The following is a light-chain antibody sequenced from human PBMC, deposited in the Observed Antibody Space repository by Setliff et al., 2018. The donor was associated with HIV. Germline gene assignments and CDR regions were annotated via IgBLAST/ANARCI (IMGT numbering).Light chain of an antibody. Sequence: QSVLTQSASVSGSPGQSITISCTGTTSDVGGYSHVSWYQQHPGKAPKLIIYEVRNRPSGVSNRFSGSKSGNTASLTISGLRAEDEADYYCSSYAITNTLPFGTGTKVTVL. CDR2: EVR. V-gene: IGLV2-14*01. J-gene: IGLJ1*01. CDR3: SSYAITNTLP. CDR1: TSDVGGYSH.